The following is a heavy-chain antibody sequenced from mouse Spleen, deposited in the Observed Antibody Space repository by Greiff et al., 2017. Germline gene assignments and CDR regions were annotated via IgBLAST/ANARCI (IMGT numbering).Heavy chain of an antibody. CDR1: GFTFSSYA. Sequence: EVHLVESGGGLVKPGGSLKLSCAASGFTFSSYAMSWVRQTPGKRLEWVASISSGGSTYYPDSVKGRFTISRDNARNILYLQMSSLRSEDTAMYYCARGSNFSHWGQGTTLTVSS. CDR3: ARGSNFSH. V-gene: IGHV5-6-5*01. J-gene: IGHJ2*01. CDR2: ISSGGST.